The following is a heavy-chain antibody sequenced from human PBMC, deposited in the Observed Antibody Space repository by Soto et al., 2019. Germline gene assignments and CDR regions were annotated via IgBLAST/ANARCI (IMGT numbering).Heavy chain of an antibody. Sequence: ASVKVSCKASGYTFTSYAMHWVRQAPGQRLEWMGWINAGNGNTKYSQKFQGRVTITTDTSAGTAYMELNRLRSEDTAVYYCARDSPIGSTFSGYDGIDYWGQGTLVSVSS. CDR2: INAGNGNT. V-gene: IGHV1-3*01. CDR1: GYTFTSYA. CDR3: ARDSPIGSTFSGYDGIDY. J-gene: IGHJ4*02. D-gene: IGHD5-12*01.